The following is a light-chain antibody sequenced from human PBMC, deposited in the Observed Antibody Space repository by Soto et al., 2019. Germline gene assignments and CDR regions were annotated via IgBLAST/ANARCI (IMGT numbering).Light chain of an antibody. CDR2: DNN. J-gene: IGLJ1*01. V-gene: IGLV1-51*01. CDR3: GAWESSLNPYA. CDR1: SFNIGNNY. Sequence: QSVLTQPPSVSAAPGQKVIISCSGSSFNIGNNYVSWYQQLPGTAPKLLIYDNNKRPSGIPDRFSGSKSGTSATLAITGLQTAEEADYYCGAWESSLNPYAFGTGTKVTV.